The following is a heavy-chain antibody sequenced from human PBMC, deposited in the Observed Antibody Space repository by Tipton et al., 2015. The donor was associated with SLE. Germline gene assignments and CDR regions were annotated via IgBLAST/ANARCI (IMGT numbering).Heavy chain of an antibody. CDR1: GGSFSGYY. D-gene: IGHD5-18*01. J-gene: IGHJ3*02. V-gene: IGHV4-59*10. Sequence: TLSLTCAVYGGSFSGYYWSWIRQPPGKGLEWIGRIYPSGSTNYSPSLKSRVTISVDTSKNQFSLKMSSVTAADTAVYYCARVGGYSYGFAHDAFDIWGQGTMVTVSS. CDR3: ARVGGYSYGFAHDAFDI. CDR2: IYPSGST.